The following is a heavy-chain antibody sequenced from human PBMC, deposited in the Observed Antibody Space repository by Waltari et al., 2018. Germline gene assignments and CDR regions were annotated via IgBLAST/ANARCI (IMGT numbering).Heavy chain of an antibody. CDR1: GGSFSGYY. J-gene: IGHJ4*02. CDR2: INHSGST. Sequence: QVQLQQWGAGLLKPSETLSLTCAVYGGSFSGYYWSWIRQPPGKGLEWIGEINHSGSTNYNPSLKSRVTISVDTSKNQFSLKLSSVTAADTAVYYCAGGGKMATRPFDYWGQGTLVTVSS. D-gene: IGHD5-12*01. V-gene: IGHV4-34*01. CDR3: AGGGKMATRPFDY.